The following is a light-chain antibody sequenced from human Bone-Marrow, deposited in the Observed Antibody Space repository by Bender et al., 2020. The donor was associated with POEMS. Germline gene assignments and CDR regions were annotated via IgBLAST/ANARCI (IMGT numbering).Light chain of an antibody. CDR3: AAWDAGLSGVV. Sequence: QSVLTQPPSASGTPRQRVIISCSGSNSNIGTNAVNWYQQFPGTAPKLLIYSDNQRPSGVPDRFYAFKSGTSASLAISGLQSEDEADYYCAAWDAGLSGVVFGGGTKLTVL. V-gene: IGLV1-44*01. CDR2: SDN. J-gene: IGLJ3*02. CDR1: NSNIGTNA.